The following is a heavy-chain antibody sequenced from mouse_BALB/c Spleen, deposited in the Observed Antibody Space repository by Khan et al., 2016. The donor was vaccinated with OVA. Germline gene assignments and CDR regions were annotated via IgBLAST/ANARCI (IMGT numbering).Heavy chain of an antibody. V-gene: IGHV3-6*02. Sequence: EVQLQESGPGLVKPSQSLSLTCSVTGYSITSGYFWNWLRQFPGNKLEWMGYIRYDGDYNYNPSLKNRISIIRDTSKNQFFLRLNSVTPEDTATYYCARGGSSGPAWCTSWGQGTLLTVSA. CDR3: ARGGSSGPAWCTS. J-gene: IGHJ3*01. D-gene: IGHD3-1*01. CDR2: IRYDGDY. CDR1: GYSITSGYF.